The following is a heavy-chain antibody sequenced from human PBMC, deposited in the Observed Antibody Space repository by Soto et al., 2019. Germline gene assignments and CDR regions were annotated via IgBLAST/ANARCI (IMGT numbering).Heavy chain of an antibody. CDR1: GYTFTGYY. D-gene: IGHD2-2*01. Sequence: ASVKVSCKASGYTFTGYYMHWVRQAPGQGLEWMGWINPNSGGTNYAQKFQGWVTMTRDTSISTAYMELSRLRSDDTAVYYCASGYCSSTSCPKYAFDIWGQGKMVTVSS. CDR3: ASGYCSSTSCPKYAFDI. J-gene: IGHJ3*02. CDR2: INPNSGGT. V-gene: IGHV1-2*04.